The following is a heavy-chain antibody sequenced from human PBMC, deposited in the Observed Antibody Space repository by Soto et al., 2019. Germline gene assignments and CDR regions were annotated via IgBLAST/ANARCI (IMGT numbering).Heavy chain of an antibody. CDR1: GGPSISYA. V-gene: IGHV1-69*06. CDR2: IIPIFGTA. J-gene: IGHJ5*02. Sequence: GXPVKVACKASGGPSISYAIIWVRQAHGQGLEWMGGIIPIFGTANYAQKFQGRVTITADKSTSTAYMELSSLRSEDTAVYYCARHHDYDFWTGSHTSWFDPWGQRTLVTVS. D-gene: IGHD3-3*01. CDR3: ARHHDYDFWTGSHTSWFDP.